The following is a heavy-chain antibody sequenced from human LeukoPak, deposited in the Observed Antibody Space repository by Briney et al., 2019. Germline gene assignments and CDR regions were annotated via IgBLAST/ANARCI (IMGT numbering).Heavy chain of an antibody. CDR2: IKSKTDGETT. CDR3: ARYHYGSNYFDY. V-gene: IGHV3-15*01. CDR1: GFTFTNAW. J-gene: IGHJ4*02. Sequence: GGSLRLSGVDSGFTFTNAWMSWVRKAPGKGLEWIGRIKSKTDGETTNYAEPVRGRFTISRDDSKSAVYLQMNSLRAEDTAVYYCARYHYGSNYFDYWGQGTLVTVSS. D-gene: IGHD3-10*01.